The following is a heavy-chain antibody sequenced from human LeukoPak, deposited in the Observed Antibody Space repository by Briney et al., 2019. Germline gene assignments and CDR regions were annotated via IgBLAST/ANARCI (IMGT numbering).Heavy chain of an antibody. CDR2: INHRGST. CDR3: ARGNLWDYRRYYYYMDV. CDR1: GGTFNTNTYY. D-gene: IGHD4-11*01. J-gene: IGHJ6*03. V-gene: IGHV4-39*07. Sequence: SETLSLTCTVSGGTFNTNTYYWAWIRQPPGKGLEWIGEINHRGSTNYNPSLKSRVTISVDTSKNQFSLRLNSVTAADTAVYYCARGNLWDYRRYYYYMDVWGKGTTVTVSS.